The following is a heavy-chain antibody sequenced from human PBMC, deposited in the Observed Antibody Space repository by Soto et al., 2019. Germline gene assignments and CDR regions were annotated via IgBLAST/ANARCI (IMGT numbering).Heavy chain of an antibody. Sequence: QVQLQESGPGLVKPSETLSLICTVSGGAIRNYFWTWIRQPAGKGLEWIGRIYSSGNTVYNASLKSQVTMSIDMSKNHFSLKLSSMTAAPTAVDYCVRDVESPGISGSWGAFDIWGQGTVVTVSP. CDR3: VRDVESPGISGSWGAFDI. D-gene: IGHD1-20*01. V-gene: IGHV4-4*07. J-gene: IGHJ3*02. CDR2: IYSSGNT. CDR1: GGAIRNYF.